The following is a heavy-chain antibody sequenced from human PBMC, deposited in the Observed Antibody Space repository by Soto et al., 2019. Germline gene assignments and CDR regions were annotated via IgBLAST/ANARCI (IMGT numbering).Heavy chain of an antibody. CDR1: GFTFSSYS. V-gene: IGHV3-21*01. CDR2: ISSSSSYI. Sequence: GGSLRLSCASSGFTFSSYSMNWVRQAPGKGLEWVSSISSSSSYIYYADSVKGRFTISRDNAKNSLYLQMNSLRAEDTAVYYCARDQFTMVRGVILWGQGPLVTVSS. CDR3: ARDQFTMVRGVIL. D-gene: IGHD3-10*01. J-gene: IGHJ4*02.